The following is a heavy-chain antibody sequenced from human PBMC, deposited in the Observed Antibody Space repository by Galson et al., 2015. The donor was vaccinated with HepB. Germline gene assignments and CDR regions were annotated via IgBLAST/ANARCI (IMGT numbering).Heavy chain of an antibody. J-gene: IGHJ6*02. D-gene: IGHD3-3*02. Sequence: SLRLSCAASGFTFDDYAMHWVRQAPGKGLEWVSGISWNSGSIGYADSVKGRFTISRDNAKNSLYLQMNSLRAEDTALYYCAKDIVSRGYYSGMDVWGQGTTVTVSS. V-gene: IGHV3-9*01. CDR3: AKDIVSRGYYSGMDV. CDR2: ISWNSGSI. CDR1: GFTFDDYA.